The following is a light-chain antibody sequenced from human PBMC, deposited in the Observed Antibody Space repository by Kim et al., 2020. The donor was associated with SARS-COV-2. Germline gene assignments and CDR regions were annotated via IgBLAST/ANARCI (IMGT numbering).Light chain of an antibody. CDR1: NIGSKN. CDR3: QVWDSTSDHVV. CDR2: FDA. V-gene: IGLV3-21*04. Sequence: SYELTQPPSVSVAPGKTARITCGGNNIGSKNVHWYQQKPGQAPVLVIYFDADRPSGIPERFSGSNSGNTATLIISRVEAGDEADYYCQVWDSTSDHVVFGGGTQLTVL. J-gene: IGLJ3*02.